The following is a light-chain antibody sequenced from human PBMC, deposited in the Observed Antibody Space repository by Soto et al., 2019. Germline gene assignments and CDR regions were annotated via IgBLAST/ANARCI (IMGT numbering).Light chain of an antibody. Sequence: QSALTQPPSASGSPGQSVTISCTGTSSDVGGYNYVSWYQQHPGKAPKLMIYEVSKRPSGVPDRFSCSKSGNTASLTVSGLQAEDEADYYCSSYAGSTVVFGGGTQLTVL. J-gene: IGLJ2*01. V-gene: IGLV2-8*01. CDR1: SSDVGGYNY. CDR2: EVS. CDR3: SSYAGSTVV.